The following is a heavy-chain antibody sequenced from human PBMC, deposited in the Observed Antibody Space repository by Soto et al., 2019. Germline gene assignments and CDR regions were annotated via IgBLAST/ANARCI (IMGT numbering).Heavy chain of an antibody. CDR3: VVRGPTVVRGYFDY. CDR2: IKSKTDGGTT. V-gene: IGHV3-15*01. Sequence: PGGSLRLSCAASGFTFSNAWMSWVRQAPGKGLEWVGRIKSKTDGGTTDYAAPVKGRFTISRDDSKNTLYLQMNSLKTEDTAVYYCVVRGPTVVRGYFDYWGQGTLVTVSS. D-gene: IGHD4-17*01. CDR1: GFTFSNAW. J-gene: IGHJ4*02.